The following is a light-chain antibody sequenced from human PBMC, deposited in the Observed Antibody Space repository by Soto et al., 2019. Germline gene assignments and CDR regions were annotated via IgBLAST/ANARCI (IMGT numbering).Light chain of an antibody. Sequence: AIRMTQSPSSFSASTGDRVTITCRASQGISSYLAWYQQKKGKAPKLLIYAASTLQSGVPSRFSGRGSGTDFTLTISCLQSEDFETYYCQQYYSYPWTFGQGTKVDIK. CDR3: QQYYSYPWT. CDR1: QGISSY. CDR2: AAS. J-gene: IGKJ1*01. V-gene: IGKV1-8*01.